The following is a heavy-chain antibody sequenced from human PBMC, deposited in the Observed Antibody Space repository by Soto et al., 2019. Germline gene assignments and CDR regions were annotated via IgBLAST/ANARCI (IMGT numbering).Heavy chain of an antibody. J-gene: IGHJ6*02. CDR1: GSTFSTYS. CDR3: AKGTLSLVRFLEWSYGMDV. V-gene: IGHV3-30*18. Sequence: GGSLRLSCAASGSTFSTYSMNWVRQAPGKGLEWVAVISYDRSNKYYADSVKGRFTISRDNSKNTLYLQMNSLRAEDTAVYYCAKGTLSLVRFLEWSYGMDVWGQGTTVTVSS. D-gene: IGHD3-3*01. CDR2: ISYDRSNK.